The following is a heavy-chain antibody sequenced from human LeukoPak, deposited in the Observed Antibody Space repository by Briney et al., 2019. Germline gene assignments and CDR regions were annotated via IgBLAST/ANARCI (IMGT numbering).Heavy chain of an antibody. Sequence: GGSLRLSCAASGFTFSSYAMSWVRQAPGKGLEWDSAISGSGGSTYYADSVKGRFTISRDNSKNTLYLQMNSLRAEDTAVYYCAKDRGGYSGYDGYYYYGMDVWGQGTTVTVSS. CDR2: ISGSGGST. CDR3: AKDRGGYSGYDGYYYYGMDV. J-gene: IGHJ6*02. V-gene: IGHV3-23*01. CDR1: GFTFSSYA. D-gene: IGHD5-12*01.